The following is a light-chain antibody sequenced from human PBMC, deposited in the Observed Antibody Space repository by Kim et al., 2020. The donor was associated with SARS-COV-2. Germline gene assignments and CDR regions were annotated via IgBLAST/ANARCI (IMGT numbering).Light chain of an antibody. J-gene: IGKJ4*01. CDR2: AAS. V-gene: IGKV1-39*01. Sequence: SVGDRVTIACGASQSIGTRLNWYQQRPGKTPKLLIYAASSLQSGVPSRFSGTGSGTDFTLTISSLQPEDFATYYCQQSYSTPWLSFGGGTKVDIK. CDR3: QQSYSTPWLS. CDR1: QSIGTR.